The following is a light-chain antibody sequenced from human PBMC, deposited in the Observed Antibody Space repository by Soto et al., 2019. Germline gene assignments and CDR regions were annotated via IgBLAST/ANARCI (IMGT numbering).Light chain of an antibody. CDR2: GAS. V-gene: IGKV3-20*01. Sequence: EIVLTQSPGSLYLSLGERATLSCRASQSVDSAFFAWYQQKPGQPPRLLMYGASRRATGIPDRFSGSGSGTDFTLTISRLEPEDFAVYYCQHYASSLTFGQGTKVEI. J-gene: IGKJ1*01. CDR1: QSVDSAF. CDR3: QHYASSLT.